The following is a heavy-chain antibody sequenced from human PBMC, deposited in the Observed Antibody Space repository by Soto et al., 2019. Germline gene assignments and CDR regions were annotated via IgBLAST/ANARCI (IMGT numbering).Heavy chain of an antibody. Sequence: QVQLVQSGAEVKKPGASVKVSCKASGYTFTGYYMHWVRQAPGQGLEWMGWINPNSGGTKYAKKFQGWVTMTRDTSISTAYMELRRLRSDDTAVYFCARDIGSGPHYYFDYWGQGTLVTVSS. CDR2: INPNSGGT. V-gene: IGHV1-2*04. CDR1: GYTFTGYY. J-gene: IGHJ4*02. D-gene: IGHD6-19*01. CDR3: ARDIGSGPHYYFDY.